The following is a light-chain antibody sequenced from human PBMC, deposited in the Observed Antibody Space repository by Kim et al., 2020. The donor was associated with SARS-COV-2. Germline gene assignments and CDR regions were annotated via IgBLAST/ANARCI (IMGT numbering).Light chain of an antibody. V-gene: IGKV3-15*01. J-gene: IGKJ1*01. CDR2: SGS. CDR3: QQYNNWPPWT. Sequence: SPGERATLSCRASQSVSSNLAWYQQIPGQAPRLLTYSGSSRATGIPARFSGSGSGTEFTRTISSLQSEDFAVYYCQQYNNWPPWTFGQGTKVDIK. CDR1: QSVSSN.